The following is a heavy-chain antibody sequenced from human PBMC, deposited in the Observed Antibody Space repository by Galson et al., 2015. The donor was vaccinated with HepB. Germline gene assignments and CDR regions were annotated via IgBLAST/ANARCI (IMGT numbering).Heavy chain of an antibody. D-gene: IGHD3-3*01. V-gene: IGHV3-7*01. J-gene: IGHJ3*01. CDR2: INEDGREK. CDR3: ARDPGRPKLRFAFNFNTNHYAFDV. Sequence: SLRLSCAASGFTFSNYWMSWVRQAPGKGLEWVANINEDGREKYYVDPVKGRFTISRDNAKNSMYLQLSSLRVEDTAVSFCARDPGRPKLRFAFNFNTNHYAFDVWGRGTTVIVSS. CDR1: GFTFSNYW.